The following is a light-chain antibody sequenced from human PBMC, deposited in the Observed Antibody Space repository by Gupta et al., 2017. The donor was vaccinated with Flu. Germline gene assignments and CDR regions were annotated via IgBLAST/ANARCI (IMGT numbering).Light chain of an antibody. CDR3: GSWDSARGSWV. J-gene: IGLJ3*02. V-gene: IGLV1-51*01. CDR1: GSGNS. Sequence: QSVLTQPPSESAAQGQKVTIACSGGGSGNSVSWYQLLPGAAPKLLIYDNNKRPSGVPDRFSGSKSGSSGTLRITGLQTEDEADYFCGSWDSARGSWVFGGGTKLTVL. CDR2: DNN.